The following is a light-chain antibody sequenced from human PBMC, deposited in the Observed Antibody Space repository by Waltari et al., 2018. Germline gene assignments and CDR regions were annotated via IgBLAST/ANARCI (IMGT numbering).Light chain of an antibody. Sequence: QSALTQPRSVSGSPGQSVTISCTGTSSDGGGYNYVSWYQQHPGKAPKLMIYDVSKRPSGVPYRFFGSNSGNTASLTISGLQAEDEADYYCCSYAGSYNVVFGGGTKLTVL. J-gene: IGLJ2*01. CDR3: CSYAGSYNVV. V-gene: IGLV2-11*01. CDR2: DVS. CDR1: SSDGGGYNY.